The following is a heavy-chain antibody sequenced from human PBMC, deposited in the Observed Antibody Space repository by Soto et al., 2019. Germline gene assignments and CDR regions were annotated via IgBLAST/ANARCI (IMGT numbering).Heavy chain of an antibody. J-gene: IGHJ3*02. CDR2: ISYDGSTK. CDR3: ARRIVGPGPFDI. CDR1: GFTFNSYV. D-gene: IGHD2-21*01. Sequence: QVQLVESGGGVVQPGRSLRLSCAASGFTFNSYVMHWVRQAPGKGLEWVAVISYDGSTKYYADSVKGRFTISRDNSKNTLYLQMNSLRAEDTAVYYCARRIVGPGPFDIWGQGTMVTFSS. V-gene: IGHV3-30-3*01.